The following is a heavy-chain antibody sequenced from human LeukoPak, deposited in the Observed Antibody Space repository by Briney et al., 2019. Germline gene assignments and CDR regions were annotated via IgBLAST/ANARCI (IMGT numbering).Heavy chain of an antibody. J-gene: IGHJ4*02. Sequence: GGSLRLSCAASGFTFSDYYMSWIRQAPGKGLEWVSYISSSSSFRNYADSVKGRFTISRDNAKNSLYLQMNSLRAEDTAVYYCARGTYGGNLGLFDYWGQGTLVTVSS. CDR1: GFTFSDYY. CDR3: ARGTYGGNLGLFDY. V-gene: IGHV3-11*05. CDR2: ISSSSSFR. D-gene: IGHD4-23*01.